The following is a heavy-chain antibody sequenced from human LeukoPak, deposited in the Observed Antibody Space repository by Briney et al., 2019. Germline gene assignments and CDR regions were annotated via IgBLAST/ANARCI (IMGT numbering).Heavy chain of an antibody. CDR2: MSNDGRNK. Sequence: GRSLRLSCAASGFTLSSYGTGWVRQAPEKGLEWVAVMSNDGRNKNYADSVKGRITISRATTKNTLYLQMSRLRAEETAVYYWAKELRGSSATVDYWGQGTLVTVSS. D-gene: IGHD3-16*01. CDR1: GFTLSSYG. CDR3: AKELRGSSATVDY. V-gene: IGHV3-30*18. J-gene: IGHJ4*02.